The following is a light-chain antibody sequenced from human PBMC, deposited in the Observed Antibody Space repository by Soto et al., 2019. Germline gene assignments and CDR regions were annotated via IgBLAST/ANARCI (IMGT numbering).Light chain of an antibody. CDR3: LQDYTYSLT. CDR2: GTS. V-gene: IGKV1-6*01. Sequence: AIQLTQSPPSLSASVGDTVTITCRASQAIGNDLDWNQQKPGEAPKLLIFGTSTLHSGVPSRFSGSGSGTDFTLTISSLQPEDFASYFCLQDYTYSLTFGGGTDVEIK. CDR1: QAIGND. J-gene: IGKJ4*01.